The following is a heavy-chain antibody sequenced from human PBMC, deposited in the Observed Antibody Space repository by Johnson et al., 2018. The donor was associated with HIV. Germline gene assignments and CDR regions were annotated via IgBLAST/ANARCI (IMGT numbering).Heavy chain of an antibody. CDR3: ARDGSGTPKAFDI. J-gene: IGHJ3*02. CDR2: IYSGGST. CDR1: GFTVSSNY. V-gene: IGHV3-66*01. Sequence: VLLVESGGGVVRPGGSLRLSCAASGFTVSSNYMSWVRQAPGKGLEWVSVIYSGGSTYYTDSVKGRFTISSDNSKNTVYLQMNSLRAEDTAVYYCARDGSGTPKAFDIWGQGTMVTVSS. D-gene: IGHD3-10*01.